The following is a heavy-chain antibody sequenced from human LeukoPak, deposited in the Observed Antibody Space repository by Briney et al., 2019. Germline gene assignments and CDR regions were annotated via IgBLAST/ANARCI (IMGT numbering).Heavy chain of an antibody. CDR2: ISSSSSYI. D-gene: IGHD6-19*01. CDR1: GFTFSSYS. J-gene: IGHJ1*01. CDR3: ARDRYRRSSGSGEYFQH. V-gene: IGHV3-21*01. Sequence: GGSLRLSCAASGFTFSSYSMNWVRQAPGKGLEWVSSISSSSSYIYYADSVKGRFTISRDNAKNSLYLQMNGLRAEDTAVYYCARDRYRRSSGSGEYFQHWGQGTLVTVSS.